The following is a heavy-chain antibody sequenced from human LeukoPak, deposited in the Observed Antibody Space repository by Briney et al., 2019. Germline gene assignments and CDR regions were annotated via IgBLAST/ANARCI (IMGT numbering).Heavy chain of an antibody. V-gene: IGHV1-8*01. D-gene: IGHD3-16*02. J-gene: IGHJ4*02. CDR1: GYTFTSYD. CDR3: ARPRYDYVWGSHRYTGFDY. CDR2: MNPNSGNT. Sequence: GASVKVSCKASGYTFTSYDINWVRQATGQGLEWMGWMNPNSGNTGYAQKFQGRVTMTRNTSISTAYMELSSLRSEDTAVYYCARPRYDYVWGSHRYTGFDYWGQGTLVTVSS.